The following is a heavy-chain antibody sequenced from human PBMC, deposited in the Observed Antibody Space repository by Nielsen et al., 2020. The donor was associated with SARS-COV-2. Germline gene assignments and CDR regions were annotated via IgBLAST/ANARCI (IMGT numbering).Heavy chain of an antibody. D-gene: IGHD2-2*01. Sequence: SETLSLTSAVSGGSVSSNDWWTWVRQSPGKGLEWIGEVSHSGSINYNPSLKSRVTLSMDKSKRQFSLRLTSVSAADTAVYFCARGDLVVVPSPILGLGPFFYYFYLDVWGKGTTVIVSS. CDR1: GGSVSSNDW. J-gene: IGHJ6*03. CDR3: ARGDLVVVPSPILGLGPFFYYFYLDV. V-gene: IGHV4-4*02. CDR2: VSHSGSI.